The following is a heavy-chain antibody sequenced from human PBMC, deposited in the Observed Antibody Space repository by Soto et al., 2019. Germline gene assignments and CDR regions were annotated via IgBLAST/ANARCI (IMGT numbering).Heavy chain of an antibody. V-gene: IGHV3-74*01. Sequence: PGGCLGLSCAASGFTCSRYGTRWVRQAPGKGLVWVSHIDSDGSSTTYADSVKGRFTISRDNAKNTLYLQMNSLRAEDTAVYYCARDYPGNGIDYWGQRTLVTVSS. CDR1: GFTCSRYG. D-gene: IGHD1-1*01. CDR2: IDSDGSST. CDR3: ARDYPGNGIDY. J-gene: IGHJ4*02.